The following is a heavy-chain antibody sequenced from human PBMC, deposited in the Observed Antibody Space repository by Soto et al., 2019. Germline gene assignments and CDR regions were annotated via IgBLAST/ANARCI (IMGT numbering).Heavy chain of an antibody. CDR2: IYYSGST. CDR3: ARGRGYYDFWSGYAFDI. V-gene: IGHV4-30-4*01. J-gene: IGHJ3*02. D-gene: IGHD3-3*01. Sequence: SETLSLTCTVSGGSISSGDYYWSWIRQPPGKGLEWIGYIYYSGSTYYNPSLKSRVTISVDTSKNQFSLKLSSVTAADTAVYYCARGRGYYDFWSGYAFDIWGQGTMVTVSS. CDR1: GGSISSGDYY.